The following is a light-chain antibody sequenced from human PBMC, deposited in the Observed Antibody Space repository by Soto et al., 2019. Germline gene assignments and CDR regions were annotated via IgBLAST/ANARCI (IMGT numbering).Light chain of an antibody. V-gene: IGLV2-14*01. Sequence: QSVLAQPASVTGSPGQSITISCTGSSNDVGGYNYVSWYQQHPGQAPKLIIYEVSDRPSGVSPRFSGSKSGNTASLTTSGLQVEDEADYFCTSYTSTIPYVFGIGTKVTVL. CDR3: TSYTSTIPYV. CDR1: SNDVGGYNY. CDR2: EVS. J-gene: IGLJ1*01.